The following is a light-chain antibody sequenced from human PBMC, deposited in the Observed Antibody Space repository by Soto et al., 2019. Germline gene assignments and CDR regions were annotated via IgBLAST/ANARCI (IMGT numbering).Light chain of an antibody. CDR1: QSVSSSY. CDR2: GVS. V-gene: IGKV3-20*01. J-gene: IGKJ1*01. CDR3: HHFGSSPQT. Sequence: EIVLTQSPGTLSLSPGERATLSCRASQSVSSSYLAWYQQKPGQAPRLLIHGVSTMATGIPDRFSGSGSGTDFTLTISRLEPEDFAVYFCHHFGSSPQTFGHGTKVEIK.